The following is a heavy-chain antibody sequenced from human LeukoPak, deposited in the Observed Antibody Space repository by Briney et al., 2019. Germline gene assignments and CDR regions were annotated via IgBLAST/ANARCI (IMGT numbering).Heavy chain of an antibody. V-gene: IGHV3-23*01. D-gene: IGHD1-14*01. CDR3: VKDRCDRATCPEV. CDR2: ISNSGDST. CDR1: GFTFSTYA. J-gene: IGHJ4*02. Sequence: GGSLRLSCAASGFTFSTYAMSWVRQAPGEGLEWVSGISNSGDSTYYPDSVKGRFTISRDNYKNTIHLQMSSLRAEDTALYYCVKDRCDRATCPEVWGQGTLVTVSS.